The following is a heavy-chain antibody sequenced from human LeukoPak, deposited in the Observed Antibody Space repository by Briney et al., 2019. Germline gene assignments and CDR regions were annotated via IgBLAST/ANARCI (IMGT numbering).Heavy chain of an antibody. CDR1: GFTFSSYS. D-gene: IGHD6-13*01. CDR3: ARDVLFGVAAAGSFDY. CDR2: ISSSSSYI. Sequence: GGSLRLSCAASGFTFSSYSMNWVRQAPGKGLEWVSSISSSSSYIYYADSVKGRFTISRDNAKNSLYLQMNSLRAEDTAVYYCARDVLFGVAAAGSFDYWGQGTLVTVSS. J-gene: IGHJ4*02. V-gene: IGHV3-21*01.